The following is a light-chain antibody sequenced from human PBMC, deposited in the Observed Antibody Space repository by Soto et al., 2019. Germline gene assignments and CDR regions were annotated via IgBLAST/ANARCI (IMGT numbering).Light chain of an antibody. Sequence: DIQMTQSPSSLSASVGDRVTITCRASQSISSYLNWYQQKPGKAPKLLIYAASSLQSGVPSRFSGSGSVKDFTLTISSMQPEDFATYYCQQIYSTPWTFGQGTKVEIK. CDR1: QSISSY. J-gene: IGKJ1*01. V-gene: IGKV1-39*01. CDR3: QQIYSTPWT. CDR2: AAS.